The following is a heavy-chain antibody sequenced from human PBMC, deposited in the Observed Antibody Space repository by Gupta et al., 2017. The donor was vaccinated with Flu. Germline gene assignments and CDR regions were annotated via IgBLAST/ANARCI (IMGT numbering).Heavy chain of an antibody. CDR2: IYYSGST. Sequence: QLQLQESGPGLVKPSETLSLTCTVAGGSISSSSSYWGWIRQPPGKGLEWIGRIYYSGSTYYNPSLKSRVTISVDTSKNQFSLKLSSVTAADTAVYYCATSHSSGWYFLGVPRATPFDYWGQGTLVTVSS. CDR1: GGSISSSSSY. J-gene: IGHJ4*02. D-gene: IGHD6-19*01. V-gene: IGHV4-39*01. CDR3: ATSHSSGWYFLGVPRATPFDY.